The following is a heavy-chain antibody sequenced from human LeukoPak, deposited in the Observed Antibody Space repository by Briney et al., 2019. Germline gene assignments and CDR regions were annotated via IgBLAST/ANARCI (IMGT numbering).Heavy chain of an antibody. V-gene: IGHV4-61*02. D-gene: IGHD3-10*01. CDR2: IYTSGST. Sequence: PSQTLSLTCTVSGGSISSGSYYWRWIRQPAGKGLEWIGRIYTSGSTNHNPSLKSRFTISVDTSKNQFSLKLSSVTAADTAVYYCARHWKRGSGSYYNIWFDPWGQGTLVTVSS. CDR3: ARHWKRGSGSYYNIWFDP. J-gene: IGHJ5*02. CDR1: GGSISSGSYY.